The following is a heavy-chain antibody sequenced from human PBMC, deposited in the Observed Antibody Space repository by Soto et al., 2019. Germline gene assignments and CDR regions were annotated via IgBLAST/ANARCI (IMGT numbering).Heavy chain of an antibody. CDR1: GYSFTNYG. Sequence: QDQLVQSGAEVKKPGASVTVSCKASGYSFTNYGVTWVRQAPGQGLEWMGWISAFNGNTHYAQNPQGRVTMTTDASTSTAYMELRSLRSDDTAVYYCARDRGVAPPVAGNTHYYYYMDVWGKGPTVTVSS. D-gene: IGHD6-19*01. CDR2: ISAFNGNT. J-gene: IGHJ6*03. V-gene: IGHV1-18*01. CDR3: ARDRGVAPPVAGNTHYYYYMDV.